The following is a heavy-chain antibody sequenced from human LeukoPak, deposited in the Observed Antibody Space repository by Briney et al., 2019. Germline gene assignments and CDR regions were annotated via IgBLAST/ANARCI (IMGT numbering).Heavy chain of an antibody. J-gene: IGHJ4*02. V-gene: IGHV4-59*01. Sequence: RTSETLSLTCTVSGGSISSYYWSWIRQPPGKGLEWIGYIYYSGGTNYNPSLKSRVTISVDTSKNQFSLKLSSVTAADTAVYYCARRRDCSSTSCYSEIDYWGQGTLVTVSS. CDR2: IYYSGGT. CDR1: GGSISSYY. D-gene: IGHD2-2*01. CDR3: ARRRDCSSTSCYSEIDY.